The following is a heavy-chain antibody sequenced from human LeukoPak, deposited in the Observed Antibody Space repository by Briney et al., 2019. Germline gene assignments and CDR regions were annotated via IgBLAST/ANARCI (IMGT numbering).Heavy chain of an antibody. D-gene: IGHD3-22*01. Sequence: PWGFLRLSCAASGFTFSSYGMHWVRQAPGKGLEWVAVIWYDGSNKYYADSVKGRFTISRDNSKNTLYLQMNSLRAEDTAVYYCARDRIPYYYDSTYYFDYWGQGTLVTVSS. V-gene: IGHV3-33*01. CDR1: GFTFSSYG. J-gene: IGHJ4*02. CDR2: IWYDGSNK. CDR3: ARDRIPYYYDSTYYFDY.